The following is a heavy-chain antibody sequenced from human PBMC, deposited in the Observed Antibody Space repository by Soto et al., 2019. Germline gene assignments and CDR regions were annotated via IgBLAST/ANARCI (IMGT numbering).Heavy chain of an antibody. CDR2: IRPGGDST. J-gene: IGHJ5*01. D-gene: IGHD1-26*01. Sequence: VGSLRLYCAASGFRFRTRAMSWVRQAPGKGLEWVASIRPGGDSTYYADSVKGRFAVSRDNSNATLYLQMDSLRVEDTAIYYCTTHEEGAPWAGGFDSWGQGTLVTVSS. CDR1: GFRFRTRA. V-gene: IGHV3-23*01. CDR3: TTHEEGAPWAGGFDS.